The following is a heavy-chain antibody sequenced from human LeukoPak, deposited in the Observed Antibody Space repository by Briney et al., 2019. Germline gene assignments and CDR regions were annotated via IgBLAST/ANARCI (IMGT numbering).Heavy chain of an antibody. CDR3: ATDSDHDSSGYYYGI. CDR2: FDPEDGET. CDR1: GYTLTELS. Sequence: ASVKVSCKVSGYTLTELSMHWVRQAPGKGLEWMGGFDPEDGETIYAQKFQGRVTITEDTSTDTAYMELSSLRSEDTAVYYCATDSDHDSSGYYYGIWGQGTMVTVSS. V-gene: IGHV1-24*01. D-gene: IGHD3-22*01. J-gene: IGHJ3*02.